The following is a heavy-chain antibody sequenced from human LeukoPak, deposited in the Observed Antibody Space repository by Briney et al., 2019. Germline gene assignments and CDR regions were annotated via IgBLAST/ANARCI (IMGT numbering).Heavy chain of an antibody. CDR3: ARGQRLPDSSSSIYPGY. D-gene: IGHD6-6*01. CDR1: GFTVSSNY. CDR2: IYNGGST. V-gene: IGHV3-66*02. J-gene: IGHJ4*02. Sequence: GGSLRLYCAASGFTVSSNYMSWVRQAPGKGLEGVFVIYNGGSTYYANSVKGRFTISRDKSKNTLYLQMNSLRAEDTAVHYCARGQRLPDSSSSIYPGYWGQRNLVTVSS.